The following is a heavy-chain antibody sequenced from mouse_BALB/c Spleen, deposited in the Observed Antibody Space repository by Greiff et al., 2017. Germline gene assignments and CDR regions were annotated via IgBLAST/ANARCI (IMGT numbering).Heavy chain of an antibody. CDR1: GYSFTGYT. CDR2: INPYNGGT. Sequence: VQLQQSGPELVKPGASMKISCKASGYSFTGYTMNWVKQSHGKNLEWIGLINPYNGGTSYNQKFKGKATLTVDKSSSTAYMELRSLTSEDSAVYYCASPYNYGSSPYSMDYWGQGTSVTVSS. J-gene: IGHJ4*01. D-gene: IGHD1-1*01. CDR3: ASPYNYGSSPYSMDY. V-gene: IGHV1-18*01.